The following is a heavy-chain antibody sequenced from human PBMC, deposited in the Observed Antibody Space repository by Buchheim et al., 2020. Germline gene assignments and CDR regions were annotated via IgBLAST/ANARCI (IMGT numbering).Heavy chain of an antibody. J-gene: IGHJ4*02. V-gene: IGHV3-30*18. CDR2: ISYDGSNK. CDR3: ANLIAAAGTLLDY. Sequence: QVQLVESGGGVVQPGRSLRLSCAASGFTFSSYGTHWVRQAPGKGLEWVAVISYDGSNKYYADSVKGRFTISRDNSKNTLYLQMNSRRADDTAVYYCANLIAAAGTLLDYWGQGTL. D-gene: IGHD6-13*01. CDR1: GFTFSSYG.